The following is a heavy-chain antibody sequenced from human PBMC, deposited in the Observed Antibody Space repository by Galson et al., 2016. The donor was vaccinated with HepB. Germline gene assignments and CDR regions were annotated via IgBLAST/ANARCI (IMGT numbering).Heavy chain of an antibody. D-gene: IGHD3-22*01. V-gene: IGHV5-10-1*01. Sequence: QSGAEVKKPGESLRISCKGSGYSFTNYWISWVRQMPGKGLEWMGRIDPSDSYTNYSPSFQGHVTISADQAISTAFLQWSSLKGSDSAIYYCVRRGLFYDPSGLASDVFDIWGQGTLVTVSS. J-gene: IGHJ3*02. CDR3: VRRGLFYDPSGLASDVFDI. CDR1: GYSFTNYW. CDR2: IDPSDSYT.